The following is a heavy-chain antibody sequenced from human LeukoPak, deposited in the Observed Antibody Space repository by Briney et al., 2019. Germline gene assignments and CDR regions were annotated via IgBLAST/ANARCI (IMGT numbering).Heavy chain of an antibody. CDR1: GGSISSSSYY. Sequence: SETLSLTCTVSGGSISSSSYYWGWIRQPPGKGLERIGSIYTSGSTNYNPSLKSRVTISVDTSKNQFSLKLSSVTAADTAVYYCARGIVVVPAAGGFDYYYYMDVWGKGTTVTVSS. J-gene: IGHJ6*03. CDR3: ARGIVVVPAAGGFDYYYYMDV. CDR2: IYTSGST. V-gene: IGHV4-39*07. D-gene: IGHD2-2*01.